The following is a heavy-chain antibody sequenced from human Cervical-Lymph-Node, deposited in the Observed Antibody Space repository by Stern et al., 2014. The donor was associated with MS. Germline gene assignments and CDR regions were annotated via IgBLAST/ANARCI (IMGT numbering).Heavy chain of an antibody. Sequence: VQLVESGAEVKKPGSSVKVSCKASGGTFSSYAISWVRQAPGQGLEWMGGIITIFGTANYAQKFQGRVTITADAYTSTAYMELSSLRSEDTAVYYCARGGGYDGDYLFDPWGQGTLVTVSS. D-gene: IGHD4-17*01. CDR2: IITIFGTA. J-gene: IGHJ5*02. CDR3: ARGGGYDGDYLFDP. CDR1: GGTFSSYA. V-gene: IGHV1-69*01.